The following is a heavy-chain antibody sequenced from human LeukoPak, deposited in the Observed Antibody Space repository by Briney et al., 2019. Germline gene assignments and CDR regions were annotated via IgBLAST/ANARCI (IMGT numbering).Heavy chain of an antibody. J-gene: IGHJ3*02. CDR1: GYSFPTYW. Sequence: GESLKISCKGSGYSFPTYWIGWVRQMPGKGLEWMGIIYPGDSDTRYSPSFQGQVTISADKSISTAYLQWSSLKASDTAMYYCARHSDLPHAIDAFDIWGQGTMVTVSS. CDR3: ARHSDLPHAIDAFDI. CDR2: IYPGDSDT. V-gene: IGHV5-51*01. D-gene: IGHD3-3*01.